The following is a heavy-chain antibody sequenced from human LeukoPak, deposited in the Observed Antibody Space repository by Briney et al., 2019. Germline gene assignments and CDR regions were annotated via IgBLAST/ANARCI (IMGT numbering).Heavy chain of an antibody. CDR2: ISSNGGST. D-gene: IGHD5-18*01. Sequence: PGGSLRLSCSASGFTFSNYAMHWVRQAPGKGLEYVSGISSNGGSTYYADSVKGRFTISRDNSENTLSLQMSSLRAEDTAMYYCVKGRYRDGTHYFDYWGQGTLVTASS. V-gene: IGHV3-64D*06. CDR3: VKGRYRDGTHYFDY. J-gene: IGHJ4*02. CDR1: GFTFSNYA.